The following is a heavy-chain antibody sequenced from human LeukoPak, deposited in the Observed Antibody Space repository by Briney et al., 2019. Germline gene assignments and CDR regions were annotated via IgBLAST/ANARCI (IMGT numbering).Heavy chain of an antibody. CDR1: GFTFDDYG. J-gene: IGHJ4*02. V-gene: IGHV3-20*04. D-gene: IGHD6-13*01. CDR3: ARDVVAAAAPDY. Sequence: GGSLRLFCAASGFTFDDYGMSWVRQAPGKGLQWVSGINWNGGSTGYADSVKGRFTISRDNAKNSLYLQMNSLRAEDTALYYCARDVVAAAAPDYWGQGTLVTVSS. CDR2: INWNGGST.